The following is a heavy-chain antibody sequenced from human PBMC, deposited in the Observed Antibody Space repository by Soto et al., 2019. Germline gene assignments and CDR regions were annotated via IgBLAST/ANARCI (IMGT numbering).Heavy chain of an antibody. CDR2: IFWNDER. D-gene: IGHD2-15*01. CDR1: GFSLSKARMG. CDR3: ARALREGLPISCPDS. V-gene: IGHV2-26*01. J-gene: IGHJ4*02. Sequence: QVTLKESGPVLVKPTETLTLTCSVSGFSLSKARMGVSWIRQPPGKALEWLAHIFWNDERSYNTSLKSRLTISRDTSKSQGVLTMTNVDPVDTGTYFCARALREGLPISCPDSWGQGTLVTVS.